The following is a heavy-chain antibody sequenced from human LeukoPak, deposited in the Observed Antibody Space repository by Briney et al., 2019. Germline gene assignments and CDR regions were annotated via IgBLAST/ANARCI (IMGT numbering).Heavy chain of an antibody. V-gene: IGHV1-2*02. CDR1: GYTFTGYY. CDR3: ARPRSGGIAARPGY. CDR2: INPNSGGT. Sequence: ASVKVSXKASGYTFTGYYMHWVRQAPGQGLEWMGWINPNSGGTNYAQKFQGRVTMTRDTSISTAYMELSRLRSDDTAVYYCARPRSGGIAARPGYWGQGTLVTVSS. D-gene: IGHD6-6*01. J-gene: IGHJ4*02.